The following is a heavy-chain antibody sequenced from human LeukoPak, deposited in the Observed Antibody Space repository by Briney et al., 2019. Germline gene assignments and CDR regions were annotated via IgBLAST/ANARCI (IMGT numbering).Heavy chain of an antibody. D-gene: IGHD5-18*01. CDR3: AKGGRDGYGDYLDY. J-gene: IGHJ4*02. V-gene: IGHV3-21*01. Sequence: PGGSLRLSCAASGFTFSSYSMNWVRQAPGKGLEWVSSISSSSSYIYYADSVKGRFTISRDNSKNTLYLQMNSLRAEDTAVYYCAKGGRDGYGDYLDYWGQGTLVTVSS. CDR2: ISSSSSYI. CDR1: GFTFSSYS.